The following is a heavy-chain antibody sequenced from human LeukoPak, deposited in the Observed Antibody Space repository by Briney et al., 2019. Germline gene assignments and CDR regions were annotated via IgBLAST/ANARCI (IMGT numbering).Heavy chain of an antibody. CDR1: GFTFCGSA. D-gene: IGHD6-13*01. J-gene: IGHJ4*02. CDR3: AKVRYSNSSLFYF. CDR2: IRSKAKSYAT. V-gene: IGHV3-73*01. Sequence: GGSLRLSCAASGFTFCGSAMHRVRQASGKGLEWVCRIRSKAKSYATAYAAWVKGRVTISRDDSKNKVYLQMNRLRAEDTAVYYCAKVRYSNSSLFYFWGQGTLVTVSS.